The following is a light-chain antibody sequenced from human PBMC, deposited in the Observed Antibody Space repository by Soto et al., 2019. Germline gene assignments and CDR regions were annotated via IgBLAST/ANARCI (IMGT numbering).Light chain of an antibody. CDR2: DVF. J-gene: IGKJ5*01. CDR3: QQYNTWPS. Sequence: EVVMTQSPATMYVSPGESATLSCRASQTVSRNLAWYQQRPGQAPRLLIYDVFTWAAGIPARFSGSGSEPELTLTIRSLQSEEFAVYYCQQYNTWPSFGQGTRLEIK. V-gene: IGKV3-15*01. CDR1: QTVSRN.